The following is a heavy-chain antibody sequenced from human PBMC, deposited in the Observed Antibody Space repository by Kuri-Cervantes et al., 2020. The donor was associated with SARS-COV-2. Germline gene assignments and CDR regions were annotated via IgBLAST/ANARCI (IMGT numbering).Heavy chain of an antibody. D-gene: IGHD6-6*01. J-gene: IGHJ4*02. Sequence: LRLSCTVSGGSISSGDYYWSWIRQPPGKGLEWIGYIYYSGSTYYNPSLKSRVTISVDTSKNQFSLKLSSVTAADTAVYYCARGPPSSIAARRVSFDYWGQGTLVTVSS. CDR2: IYYSGST. V-gene: IGHV4-30-4*01. CDR1: GGSISSGDYY. CDR3: ARGPPSSIAARRVSFDY.